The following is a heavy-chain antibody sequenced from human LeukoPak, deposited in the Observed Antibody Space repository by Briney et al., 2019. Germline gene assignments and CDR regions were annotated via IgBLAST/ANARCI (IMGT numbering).Heavy chain of an antibody. CDR3: ARSHRYYSDY. V-gene: IGHV3-66*01. CDR1: GFTVSSNY. Sequence: GGSLRLSCAASGFTVSSNYMTWVRQAPGKGLEWVSVIYSGGSTYYADSVKGRFSISRDNSKNTLYLQMNSLGAEDTAVYYCARSHRYYSDYWGQGTLVTVSS. J-gene: IGHJ4*02. CDR2: IYSGGST.